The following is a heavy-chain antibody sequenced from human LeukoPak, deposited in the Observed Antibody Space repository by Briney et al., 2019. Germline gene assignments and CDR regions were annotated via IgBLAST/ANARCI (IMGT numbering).Heavy chain of an antibody. Sequence: GGSLRLSCAASGFTVSSNYMSWVRQAPGKGLEWVSVIYSGGSTYYADSVKGRFTISRDNSKNTLYLQMNSLRAEDTAVYYCARAQIVVVILHYWGQGTLVTVSS. D-gene: IGHD3-22*01. CDR2: IYSGGST. V-gene: IGHV3-53*05. CDR1: GFTVSSNY. J-gene: IGHJ4*02. CDR3: ARAQIVVVILHY.